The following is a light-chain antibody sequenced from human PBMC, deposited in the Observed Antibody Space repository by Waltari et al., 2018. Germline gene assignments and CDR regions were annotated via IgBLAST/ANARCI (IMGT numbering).Light chain of an antibody. J-gene: IGKJ4*01. Sequence: DIQMTQSPSSLSASVGDRVTITCQARQDISNYLNWYQQKPGKDPKLLIYDASNLETGVPSRFSGSGSGTDFTFTISSLQPEDIATYYCQQYDNLPFFGGGTKVEIK. V-gene: IGKV1-33*01. CDR2: DAS. CDR3: QQYDNLPF. CDR1: QDISNY.